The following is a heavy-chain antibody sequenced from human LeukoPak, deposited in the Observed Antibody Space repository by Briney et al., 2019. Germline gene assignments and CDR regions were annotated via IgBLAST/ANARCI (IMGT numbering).Heavy chain of an antibody. CDR1: GFVFSNYG. Sequence: AGSLSLYCAASGFVFSNYGMNWVRQAPGKGLEWVAFVRYDGNNEYYADSMKGRFTISRDNSKNTLYLQMNSLRAEGTAVYSGARESGGGYHSEGRRCWGLGTLVTVS. CDR2: VRYDGNNE. D-gene: IGHD2-8*02. V-gene: IGHV3-30*02. J-gene: IGHJ4*02. CDR3: ARESGGGYHSEGRRC.